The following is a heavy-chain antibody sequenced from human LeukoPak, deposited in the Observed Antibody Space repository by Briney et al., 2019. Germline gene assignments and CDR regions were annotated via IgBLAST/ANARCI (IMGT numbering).Heavy chain of an antibody. Sequence: GSSLKLSCEASGFTFSSYGMHWVRQAPGQGLEWVTVISYDGSNKYYADYVKGRFTISRDNSKNTLYLQMNSLRAEDTAVYYCAKDHLPWFGESAYYYYGMDVWGQGTTVTVSS. D-gene: IGHD3-10*01. CDR3: AKDHLPWFGESAYYYYGMDV. J-gene: IGHJ6*02. CDR2: ISYDGSNK. V-gene: IGHV3-30*18. CDR1: GFTFSSYG.